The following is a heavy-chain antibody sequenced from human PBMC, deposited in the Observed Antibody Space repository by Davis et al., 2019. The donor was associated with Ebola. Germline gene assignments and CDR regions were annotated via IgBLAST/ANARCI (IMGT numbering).Heavy chain of an antibody. CDR2: ISAYNGNT. Sequence: SVKVSCKASGYTFTSYGIIRVRQAPRQGLEWMGWISAYNGNTNYAQKLQGRVTMTTDTSTSTAYMELRSLRSDDTAVYYCARDRMRGYGSGSYHWGQGTLVTVSS. D-gene: IGHD3-10*01. CDR3: ARDRMRGYGSGSYH. V-gene: IGHV1-18*04. J-gene: IGHJ5*02. CDR1: GYTFTSYG.